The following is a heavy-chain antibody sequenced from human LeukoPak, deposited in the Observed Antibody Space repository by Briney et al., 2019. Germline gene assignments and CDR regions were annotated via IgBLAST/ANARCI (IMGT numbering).Heavy chain of an antibody. CDR2: ISYDESNK. CDR3: AKSPGIVVTILLL. Sequence: GGSLRLSCAASGFTFSTYGMHWVRQAPGKGLEWVAVISYDESNKYYTNSVKGRFSISRDNAKNTLYLQMNSLRAEDTAVYYCAKSPGIVVTILLLWGQGTLVTVSS. D-gene: IGHD3-22*01. CDR1: GFTFSTYG. J-gene: IGHJ4*02. V-gene: IGHV3-30*18.